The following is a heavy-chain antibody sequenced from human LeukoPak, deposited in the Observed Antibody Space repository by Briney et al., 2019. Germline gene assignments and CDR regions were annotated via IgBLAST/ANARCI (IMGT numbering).Heavy chain of an antibody. CDR1: GFTFSSYA. CDR2: ISGSGGST. V-gene: IGHV3-23*01. CDR3: AKNVVDRYYYDSSGYSEAHDAFDI. D-gene: IGHD3-22*01. Sequence: PGGSLSLSCAASGFTFSSYAMSWVRQAPGKGLEWVSAISGSGGSTYYADSVKSRFTISRDNSKTTLYLQMNSLRAEDTAVYYCAKNVVDRYYYDSSGYSEAHDAFDIWGQGTMVTVSS. J-gene: IGHJ3*02.